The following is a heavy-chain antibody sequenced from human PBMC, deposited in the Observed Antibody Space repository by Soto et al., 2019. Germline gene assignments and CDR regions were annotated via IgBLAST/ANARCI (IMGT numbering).Heavy chain of an antibody. D-gene: IGHD6-13*01. Sequence: PGGSLRLSCAASGFTFSSYWMHWVRQAPGKGLVWVSRINSDGSSTSYADSVKGRFTISRDNAKNTLYLQMNSLRAEDTAVYYCASRSVFGIAAAGRHYNAMDVWGQGTTVTVSS. CDR1: GFTFSSYW. V-gene: IGHV3-74*01. CDR2: INSDGSST. CDR3: ASRSVFGIAAAGRHYNAMDV. J-gene: IGHJ6*02.